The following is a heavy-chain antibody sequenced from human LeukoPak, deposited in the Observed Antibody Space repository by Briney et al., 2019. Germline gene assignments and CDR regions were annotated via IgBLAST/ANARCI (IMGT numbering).Heavy chain of an antibody. CDR2: INPNSGGT. V-gene: IGHV1-2*02. Sequence: ASVKVSCKASGYTFTGYYMHWVRQAPGQGLEWMGWINPNSGGTNYAQKFQGRVTMTRDTSISTAYMELSRLRSDDTAVYYCARENPVITMVRGAKNWFDPWGQGTLVTVSS. CDR1: GYTFTGYY. J-gene: IGHJ5*02. D-gene: IGHD3-10*01. CDR3: ARENPVITMVRGAKNWFDP.